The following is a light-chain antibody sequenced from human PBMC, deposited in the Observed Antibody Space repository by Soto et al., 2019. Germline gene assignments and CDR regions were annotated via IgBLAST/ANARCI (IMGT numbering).Light chain of an antibody. CDR3: QQRSNWPLMYT. J-gene: IGKJ2*01. V-gene: IGKV3-11*01. CDR1: QSVSSY. Sequence: EIVLTQSPATLSLSPGERATLSCRASQSVSSYLAWYQQKPGQAPRLLIYDASNRATGIPARFSGSGSGLDFTPTISSLEPEDFAVYYCQQRSNWPLMYTFGQGTKLEIK. CDR2: DAS.